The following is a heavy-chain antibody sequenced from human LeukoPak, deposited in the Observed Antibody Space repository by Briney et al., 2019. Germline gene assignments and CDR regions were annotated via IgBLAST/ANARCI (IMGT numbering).Heavy chain of an antibody. CDR2: INTDGSIT. CDR3: ASLGTLVP. CDR1: GFTFSTYL. D-gene: IGHD3-9*01. V-gene: IGHV3-74*03. Sequence: PGGPLRLSCAASGFTFSTYLMHWVRQAPGKGLVWVSRINTDGSITTYADSVKGRFTISRDNAKNTLYLQMNSLRDEDTAVYYCASLGTLVPWGQGTLVTVSS. J-gene: IGHJ5*02.